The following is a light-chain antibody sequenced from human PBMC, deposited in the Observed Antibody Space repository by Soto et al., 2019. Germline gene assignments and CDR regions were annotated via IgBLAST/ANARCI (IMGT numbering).Light chain of an antibody. Sequence: IVMTQSPDSLAVSLGERATINCKSSQSVFYTSNNSNYIAWYHQRPGQPPKLLIYWASTRESGVPDRFSGSESGTDFALPISSLQAEDVGVYYCQQYYTSPPTFGQGTKLEIK. CDR3: QQYYTSPPT. CDR1: QSVFYTSNNSNY. V-gene: IGKV4-1*01. J-gene: IGKJ2*01. CDR2: WAS.